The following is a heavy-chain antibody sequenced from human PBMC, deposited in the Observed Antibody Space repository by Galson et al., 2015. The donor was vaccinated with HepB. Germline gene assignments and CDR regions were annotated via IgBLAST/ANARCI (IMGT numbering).Heavy chain of an antibody. Sequence: SLRLSCAASGFTFSSYAMHWVRQAPGKGLEYVSAISSNGGSTYYADSVKGRFTISRDNSKNTLYLQMSSLRAEDTAVYYCVKTPSSSWYGEYYFDYWGQGTLVTVSS. CDR2: ISSNGGST. V-gene: IGHV3-64D*06. D-gene: IGHD6-13*01. J-gene: IGHJ4*02. CDR1: GFTFSSYA. CDR3: VKTPSSSWYGEYYFDY.